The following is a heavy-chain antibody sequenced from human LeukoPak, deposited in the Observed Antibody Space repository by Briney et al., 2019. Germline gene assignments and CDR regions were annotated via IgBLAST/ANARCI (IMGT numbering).Heavy chain of an antibody. CDR3: AGPGAGDLDY. CDR2: INHSGST. D-gene: IGHD3-10*01. J-gene: IGHJ4*02. CDR1: GGSFGVYY. V-gene: IGHV4-34*01. Sequence: SETLSLTCAVYGGSFGVYYWSWIRQPPGKGLEWIGEINHSGSTNYNPSLKSRVTISVATSKNHFSLKLSSVTAADTAVYYCAGPGAGDLDYWGQGTLVTVSS.